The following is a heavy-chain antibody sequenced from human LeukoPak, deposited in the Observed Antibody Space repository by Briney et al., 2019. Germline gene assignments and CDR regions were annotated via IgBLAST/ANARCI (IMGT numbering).Heavy chain of an antibody. V-gene: IGHV1-24*01. CDR2: FGPEDGET. CDR3: VVGATPAYYYYMDV. J-gene: IGHJ6*03. D-gene: IGHD1-26*01. Sequence: ASVKVSCKVSGYTLTELSMHWVRQAPGKGLAWMGGFGPEDGETIYAQKFQGRVTMTEDTSTDTAYMELSSLRSEDTAVYYCVVGATPAYYYYMDVWGKGTTVTVSS. CDR1: GYTLTELS.